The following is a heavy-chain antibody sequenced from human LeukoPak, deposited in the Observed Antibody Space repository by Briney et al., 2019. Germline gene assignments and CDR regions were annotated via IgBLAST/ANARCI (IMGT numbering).Heavy chain of an antibody. J-gene: IGHJ4*02. CDR3: ARGGVRTAASTFDF. D-gene: IGHD6-13*01. V-gene: IGHV1-2*02. CDR2: INPNSGTT. CDR1: IYPFNDYF. Sequence: ASVKVSCKASIYPFNDYFIHWVRQAPGQGLEWMGWINPNSGTTKSGQKFQGRVTLTRDTSITTAYMELSRLTSGDTAVYYCARGGVRTAASTFDFWGQGTPVTVS.